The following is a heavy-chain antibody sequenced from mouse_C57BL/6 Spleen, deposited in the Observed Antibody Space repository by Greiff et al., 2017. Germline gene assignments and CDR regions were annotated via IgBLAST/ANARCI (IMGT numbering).Heavy chain of an antibody. D-gene: IGHD2-3*01. CDR1: GYAFSSSW. Sequence: VQLQQSGPELVKPGASVKISCKASGYAFSSSWMNWVKQRPGKGLEWIGRIYPGDGDTNYNGKFKGKATLTADKSSSTAYKQLSSLTSEDSAVYFCARGHGYYPFAYWGQGTLVTVSA. J-gene: IGHJ3*01. V-gene: IGHV1-82*01. CDR2: IYPGDGDT. CDR3: ARGHGYYPFAY.